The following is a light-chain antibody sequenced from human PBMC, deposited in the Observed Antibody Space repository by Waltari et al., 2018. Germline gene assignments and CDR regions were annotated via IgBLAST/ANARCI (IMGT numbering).Light chain of an antibody. CDR3: QQSYRTPLT. V-gene: IGKV1-39*01. Sequence: DIQMTQSPSSLSASVGDRVTITCRASQKITTSLNWYQQKLGKAPNLMIYDASSVQSGVPARFRGSGSETDFNLTISSLQPEDFAIYYCQQSYRTPLTFGGGTRVEI. J-gene: IGKJ4*01. CDR1: QKITTS. CDR2: DAS.